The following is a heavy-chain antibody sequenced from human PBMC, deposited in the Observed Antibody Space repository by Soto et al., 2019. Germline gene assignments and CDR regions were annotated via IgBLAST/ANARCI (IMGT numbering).Heavy chain of an antibody. J-gene: IGHJ6*02. CDR1: GYTFTGYY. CDR2: INPNSGGT. CDR3: ATATHYPDAGTNYYYYGMDV. V-gene: IGHV1-2*04. D-gene: IGHD2-8*01. Sequence: GASVKVSCKASGYTFTGYYMHWVRQAPGQGLEWMGWINPNSGGTNYAQKFQGWVTMTRDTSISTAYMELSRLRSDDTAVYYCATATHYPDAGTNYYYYGMDVWGQGTTVTVSS.